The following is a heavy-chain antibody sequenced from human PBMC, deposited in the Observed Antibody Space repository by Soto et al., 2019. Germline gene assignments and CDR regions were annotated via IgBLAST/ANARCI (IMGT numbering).Heavy chain of an antibody. CDR1: GGSISTSNW. D-gene: IGHD5-12*01. CDR3: ARHSWPQLLPQH. V-gene: IGHV4-4*02. CDR2: VYRTGST. J-gene: IGHJ1*01. Sequence: PSETLSLTCAVSGGSISTSNWWSWVRQPPGKGLEWIGEVYRTGSTNYNPSLESRLTISVDKSKNQFSLKLSSVTAADTAVYYCARHSWPQLLPQHWGQCTLVT.